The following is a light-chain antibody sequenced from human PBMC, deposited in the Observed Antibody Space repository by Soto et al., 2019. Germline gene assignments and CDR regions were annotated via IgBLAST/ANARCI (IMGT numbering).Light chain of an antibody. CDR2: QDS. CDR1: KLGSKY. V-gene: IGLV3-1*01. J-gene: IGLJ2*01. CDR3: QAWDSSTVL. Sequence: SYELTQPPSVSVSPGQTAGITCSGDKLGSKYVCWYQQKPGQSPVVVIYQDSKRPSGIPERFSGSNSENTATLTISVTQAMDEADYYCQAWDSSTVLFGGGTKVTVL.